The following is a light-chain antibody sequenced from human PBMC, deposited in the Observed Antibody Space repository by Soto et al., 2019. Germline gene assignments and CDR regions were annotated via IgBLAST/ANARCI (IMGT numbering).Light chain of an antibody. Sequence: DIQMTQSPSTVSASVGYRVTITCRSIQNINTWLAWYQQKPGKAPKLLIYKASTLKSGVPSRFSGSGSGTDFTLTISRLEPEDFAVYYCQQYGSSPITFGQGTRLEIK. CDR2: KAS. V-gene: IGKV1-5*03. J-gene: IGKJ5*01. CDR1: QNINTW. CDR3: QQYGSSPIT.